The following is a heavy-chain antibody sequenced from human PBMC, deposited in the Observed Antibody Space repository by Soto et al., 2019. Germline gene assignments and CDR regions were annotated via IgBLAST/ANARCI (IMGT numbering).Heavy chain of an antibody. D-gene: IGHD3-10*01. J-gene: IGHJ6*02. CDR1: GYTFTGYY. V-gene: IGHV1-2*04. CDR3: ASSMVRGVIYYYYGMDV. Sequence: ASVKVSCKASGYTFTGYYMHWVRQAPGQGLEWMGWINPNSGGTNYAQKFQGWVTITADKSISTAYMELSSLRSEDTAVYYCASSMVRGVIYYYYGMDVWGQGTTVTVSS. CDR2: INPNSGGT.